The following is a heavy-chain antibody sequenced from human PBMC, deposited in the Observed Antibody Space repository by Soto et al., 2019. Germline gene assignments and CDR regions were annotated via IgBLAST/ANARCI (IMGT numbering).Heavy chain of an antibody. D-gene: IGHD3-16*01. CDR2: INAGNGNT. CDR3: ARDVGGYSSPPPHAFDI. V-gene: IGHV1-3*01. Sequence: ASVKVSCKASGYTFTSYAMHWVRQAPGQRLEWMGWINAGNGNTKYSQKFQGRVTITRDTSASTAYMELSSLRSEDMAVYYCARDVGGYSSPPPHAFDIWGQGTMVTVSS. CDR1: GYTFTSYA. J-gene: IGHJ3*02.